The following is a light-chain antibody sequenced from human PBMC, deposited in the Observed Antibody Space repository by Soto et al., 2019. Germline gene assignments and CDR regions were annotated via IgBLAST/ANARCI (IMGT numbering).Light chain of an antibody. J-gene: IGLJ2*01. CDR3: CSYAGSSSFRVL. CDR2: DVT. V-gene: IGLV2-11*01. CDR1: SSDVGGYNY. Sequence: QSVLTQPPSASGSPGQSVAISCTGTSSDVGGYNYVSWYQQHPGKAPKLIIYDVTKRPSGVPDRFSGSKSGNTASLIISGLQAADEAEYYCCCCSYAGSSSFRVLFGGGTKLTVL.